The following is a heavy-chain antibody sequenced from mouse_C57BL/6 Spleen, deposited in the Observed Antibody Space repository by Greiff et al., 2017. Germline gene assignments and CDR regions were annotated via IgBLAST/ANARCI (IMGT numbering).Heavy chain of an antibody. CDR1: GYTFTSYT. D-gene: IGHD2-4*01. CDR3: ARGDYAYAMDY. CDR2: INPSSGYT. V-gene: IGHV1-4*01. J-gene: IGHJ4*01. Sequence: VQGVESGAELARPGASVKMSCKASGYTFTSYTMHWVKQRPGQGLEWIGYINPSSGYTKYNQKFKDKATLTADKSSSTAYMQLSSLTSEDSAVYYCARGDYAYAMDYWGQGTSVTVSS.